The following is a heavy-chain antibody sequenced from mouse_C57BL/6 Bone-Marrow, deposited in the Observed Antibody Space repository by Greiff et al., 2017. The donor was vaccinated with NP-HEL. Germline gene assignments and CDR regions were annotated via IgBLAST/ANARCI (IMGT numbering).Heavy chain of an antibody. CDR3: AVYYYGSSYDYFDY. D-gene: IGHD1-1*01. Sequence: QVQLQQSGAELVRPGTSVKVSCKASGYAFTNYLIEWVKQRPGQGLEWIGVINPGSGGTNYNEKFKGKATLTADESSSTAYMQLSSLTSEDSAVYFCAVYYYGSSYDYFDYWGQGTTLTVSS. CDR1: GYAFTNYL. CDR2: INPGSGGT. J-gene: IGHJ2*01. V-gene: IGHV1-54*01.